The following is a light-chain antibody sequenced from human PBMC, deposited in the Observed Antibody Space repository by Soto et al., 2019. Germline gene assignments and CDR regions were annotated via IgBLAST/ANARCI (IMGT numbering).Light chain of an antibody. V-gene: IGKV3-11*01. CDR2: DAS. CDR1: QSVSSY. CDR3: QQRSNWPRL. Sequence: EIVLTQSPATLSLSPGERATLSCRASQSVSSYLAWYQQKPGQAPRLLIYDASNRATGIPGRFSGSGSGTDFTLTISSLEPEDFAVYYCQQRSNWPRLFGQGTRLEIK. J-gene: IGKJ5*01.